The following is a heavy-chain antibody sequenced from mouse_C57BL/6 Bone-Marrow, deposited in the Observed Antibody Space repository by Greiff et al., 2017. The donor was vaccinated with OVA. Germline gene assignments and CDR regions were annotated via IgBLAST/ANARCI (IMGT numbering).Heavy chain of an antibody. V-gene: IGHV2-5*01. Sequence: QVQLKESGPGLVQPSQSLSITCTVSGFSLTSYGVHWVRQSPGKGLEWLGVIWRGGSTDYNAAFMSRLSITKDNSKSQVFFKMNSLQADDTAIYYCAKNRATVVARGYYAMDYWGQGTSVTVSS. J-gene: IGHJ4*01. D-gene: IGHD1-1*01. CDR1: GFSLTSYG. CDR2: IWRGGST. CDR3: AKNRATVVARGYYAMDY.